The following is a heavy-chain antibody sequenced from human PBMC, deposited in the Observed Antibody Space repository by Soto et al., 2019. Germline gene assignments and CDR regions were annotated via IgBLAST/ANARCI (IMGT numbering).Heavy chain of an antibody. CDR1: XXPFSNYA. CDR3: ATGDSRYLRTGY. V-gene: IGHV3-23*01. Sequence: WSGSXXPFSNYAMSWGRQAPGKGLEWVSSTSGGGGGTHYADSMKGRFTISRDNSKNTLHLEMSRLRAEDTAVYFCATGDSRYLRTGYWGQGTLVTVSS. J-gene: IGHJ4*02. D-gene: IGHD5-12*01. CDR2: TSGGGGGT.